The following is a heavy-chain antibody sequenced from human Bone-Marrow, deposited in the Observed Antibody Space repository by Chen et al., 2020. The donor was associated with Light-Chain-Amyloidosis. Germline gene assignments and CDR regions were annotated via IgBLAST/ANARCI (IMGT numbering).Heavy chain of an antibody. CDR2: IVGSGVNT. CDR3: TKDGITVAGTRFFDY. D-gene: IGHD6-19*01. J-gene: IGHJ4*02. CDR1: GFTFSSYA. V-gene: IGHV3-23*04. Sequence: DVRLVESGGGLVQPGGSLRLYCAASGFTFSSYAMNWVRQAPGKGLEWVSGIVGSGVNTYYADSVKGRVTISRDNSKNTLSLHMNSLRAEDTAVYYCTKDGITVAGTRFFDYWGQGALVTVSS.